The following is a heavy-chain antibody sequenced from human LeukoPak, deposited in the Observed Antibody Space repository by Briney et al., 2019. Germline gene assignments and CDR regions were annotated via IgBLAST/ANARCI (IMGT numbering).Heavy chain of an antibody. CDR1: GYTFTSYY. Sequence: ASVKVSCKASGYTFTSYYMHWVRQAPGQGLEWMGIINPSGGSTSYAQKFQGRVTMTRDMSTSTDYMELSSLRSDDTAVYYCARRRIQLWADYFDYWGQGTLVTVSS. CDR2: INPSGGST. D-gene: IGHD5-18*01. V-gene: IGHV1-46*01. CDR3: ARRRIQLWADYFDY. J-gene: IGHJ4*02.